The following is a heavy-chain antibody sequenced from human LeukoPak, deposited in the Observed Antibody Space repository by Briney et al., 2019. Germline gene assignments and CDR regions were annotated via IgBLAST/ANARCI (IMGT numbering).Heavy chain of an antibody. J-gene: IGHJ1*01. CDR1: GGTFSSYA. CDR2: IIPIFGTA. CDR3: ARGCGGDCPNAEYFQH. D-gene: IGHD2-21*02. V-gene: IGHV1-69*01. Sequence: SVKVSCKASGGTFSSYAISWVRQAPGQGLEWMGGIIPIFGTANYAQKFQGRVTITADESTSTAYMELSGLRSEDTAVYYCARGCGGDCPNAEYFQHWGQGTLVTVSS.